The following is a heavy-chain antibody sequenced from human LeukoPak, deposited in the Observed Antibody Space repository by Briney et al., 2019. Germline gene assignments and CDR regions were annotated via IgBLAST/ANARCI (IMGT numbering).Heavy chain of an antibody. CDR2: INGDGSST. CDR1: GFTLSYYW. D-gene: IGHD1/OR15-1a*01. CDR3: TRDPRNKGFDP. V-gene: IGHV3-74*01. Sequence: GGSLRLSCAASGFTLSYYWMHWVRQAPGKGLVWVSCINGDGSSTNYADSVKGRFTISRDNAKNTLYLEMNSLRAEDAAVYYCTRDPRNKGFDPWGQGALVTVSS. J-gene: IGHJ5*02.